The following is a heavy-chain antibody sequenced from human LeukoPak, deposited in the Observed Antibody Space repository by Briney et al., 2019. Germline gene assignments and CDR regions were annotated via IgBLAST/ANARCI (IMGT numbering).Heavy chain of an antibody. CDR3: ARVKRVVVPAADTVYYYYGMDV. J-gene: IGHJ6*02. CDR2: MNPNSGNT. V-gene: IGHV1-8*02. Sequence: GESLKISCKASGYSFTSYWINWVRQATGQGLEWMGWMNPNSGNTGYAQKFQGRVTMTRNTSISTAYMELSSLRSEDTAVYYCARVKRVVVPAADTVYYYYGMDVWGQGTTVTVSS. CDR1: GYSFTSYW. D-gene: IGHD2-2*01.